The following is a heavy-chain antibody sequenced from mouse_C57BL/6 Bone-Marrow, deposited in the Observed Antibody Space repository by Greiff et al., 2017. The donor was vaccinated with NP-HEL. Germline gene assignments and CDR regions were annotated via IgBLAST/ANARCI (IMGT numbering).Heavy chain of an antibody. J-gene: IGHJ2*01. D-gene: IGHD2-3*01. CDR2: IDPETGGT. Sequence: QVQLKESGAELVRPGASVTLSCKASGYTFTDYEMHWVKQTPVHGLEWIGAIDPETGGTAYNQKFKGKAILTADKSSSTAYMELRSLTSEDSAVYYCTREAFYDGYYYFDYWGQGTTLTVSS. CDR3: TREAFYDGYYYFDY. CDR1: GYTFTDYE. V-gene: IGHV1-15*01.